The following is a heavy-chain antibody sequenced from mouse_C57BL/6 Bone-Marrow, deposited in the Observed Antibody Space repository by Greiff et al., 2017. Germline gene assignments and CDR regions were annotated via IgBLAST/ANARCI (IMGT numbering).Heavy chain of an antibody. CDR3: ARERGGYYWYFDV. CDR1: GYSITSGYY. Sequence: EVKLQESGPGLVKPSQSLSLTCSVTGYSITSGYYWNWIRQFPGNKLEWMGYISYDGSNNYNPSLKNRISITRDTSKNQFFLKLNSVTTEDTATYYCARERGGYYWYFDVWGTGTTVTVSS. CDR2: ISYDGSN. V-gene: IGHV3-6*01. J-gene: IGHJ1*03. D-gene: IGHD1-1*02.